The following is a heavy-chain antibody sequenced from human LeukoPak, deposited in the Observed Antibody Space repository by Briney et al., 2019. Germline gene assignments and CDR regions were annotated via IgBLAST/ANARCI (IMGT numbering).Heavy chain of an antibody. CDR1: GGTFSSYA. CDR2: IIPIFGTA. Sequence: SVKVSCKASGGTFSSYAISWVRQAPGQGLEWMGGIIPIFGTANYAQKFQGRVTITTDESTSTAYMELSSLRSEDTAVYYCAREKYGGQATFDYWGQGTLVTVSS. D-gene: IGHD4/OR15-4a*01. J-gene: IGHJ4*02. V-gene: IGHV1-69*05. CDR3: AREKYGGQATFDY.